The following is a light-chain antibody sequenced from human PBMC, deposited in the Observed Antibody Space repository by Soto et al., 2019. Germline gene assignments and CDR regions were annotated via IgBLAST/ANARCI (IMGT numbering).Light chain of an antibody. Sequence: QSALTQTASVSGSPGQSITISCTGTSSDVGGYRYVSWYQQHLGKVPKLIIYDVSNRPSGISDRFSGSKSANTASLTISGLQAEDEADYYCSSYTSTSAYVVFGGGTKLTVL. J-gene: IGLJ2*01. V-gene: IGLV2-14*01. CDR1: SSDVGGYRY. CDR3: SSYTSTSAYVV. CDR2: DVS.